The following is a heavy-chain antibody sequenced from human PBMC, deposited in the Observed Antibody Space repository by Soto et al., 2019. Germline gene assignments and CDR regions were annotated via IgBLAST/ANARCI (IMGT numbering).Heavy chain of an antibody. CDR1: GYSFTSYW. D-gene: IGHD6-13*01. J-gene: IGHJ4*02. Sequence: GESLKISCKGSGYSFTSYWISWVRQMPGKGLEWMGRIDPSDSYTNYSPSFQGHVTISADKSISTAYLQWSSLKASDTAMYYCARHGGAGYSSSWYNDWGQGTLVTVSS. CDR2: IDPSDSYT. V-gene: IGHV5-10-1*01. CDR3: ARHGGAGYSSSWYND.